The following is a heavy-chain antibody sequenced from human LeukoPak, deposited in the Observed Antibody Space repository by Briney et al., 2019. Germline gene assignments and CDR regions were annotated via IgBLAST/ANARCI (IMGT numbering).Heavy chain of an antibody. CDR1: GYTFTGYS. J-gene: IGHJ4*02. D-gene: IGHD3-3*01. CDR2: INPNSGGT. V-gene: IGHV1-2*02. Sequence: ASVKVSCKASGYTFTGYSMHWLRQAPGQGLEWMGWINPNSGGTNYAQKFQGRVTMTRDTSISTAYMELSRLRSDDTAVYYCAPKGDYDFWSGYSAFDYWGQGTLVTVSS. CDR3: APKGDYDFWSGYSAFDY.